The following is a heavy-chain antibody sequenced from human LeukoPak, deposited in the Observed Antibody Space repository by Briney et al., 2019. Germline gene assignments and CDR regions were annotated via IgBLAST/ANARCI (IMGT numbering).Heavy chain of an antibody. CDR1: GFTFDDYA. V-gene: IGHV3-74*01. D-gene: IGHD6-13*01. J-gene: IGHJ4*02. CDR3: AKDGYSSIPGFHFEY. Sequence: GRSLRLSCAASGFTFDDYAMHWVRQAPGKGLVWVSRINSDGSSTSYADSVKGRFTISRDNSKKTLYLHLNSLRVEDAAVYYCAKDGYSSIPGFHFEYWGQGTPVTVSS. CDR2: INSDGSST.